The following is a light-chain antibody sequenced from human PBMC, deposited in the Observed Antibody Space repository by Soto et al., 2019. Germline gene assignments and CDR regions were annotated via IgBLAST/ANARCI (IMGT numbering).Light chain of an antibody. CDR3: LLSYNGPYV. V-gene: IGLV7-46*01. J-gene: IGLJ1*01. CDR2: DTT. CDR1: TGAVTNGHY. Sequence: QAVLTQDPSLTVSPGGTVTLTCGSSTGAVTNGHYPYWFQQKPGQAPRTLTYDTTNRHSWTPARFSGSLLGGKAALTLSGAQPEDEAEYYCLLSYNGPYVFGTGTKVTVL.